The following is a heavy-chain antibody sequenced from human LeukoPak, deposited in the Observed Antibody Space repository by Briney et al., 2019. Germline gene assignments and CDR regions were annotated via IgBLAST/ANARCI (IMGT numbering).Heavy chain of an antibody. CDR1: GFSFSSYG. J-gene: IGHJ4*02. CDR2: ISYDGSNK. D-gene: IGHD1-26*01. Sequence: GGSLTLSFAASGFSFSSYGMYWVRQAPGKGLEWVAVISYDGSNKYYADSVKGRFTVSRDDSKNTLYLQMNSLRAEDTAVYYCAKDWEVFASWGPGTLVTVSS. V-gene: IGHV3-30*18. CDR3: AKDWEVFAS.